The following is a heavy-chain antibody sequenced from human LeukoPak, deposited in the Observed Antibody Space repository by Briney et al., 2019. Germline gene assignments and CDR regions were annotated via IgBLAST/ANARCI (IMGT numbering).Heavy chain of an antibody. V-gene: IGHV3-48*01. CDR3: ARESVVTPNWFDP. J-gene: IGHJ5*02. CDR1: GFTFSSYS. Sequence: GGSLRLSCAASGFTFSSYSMNWVRQAPGKGLEWVSYISSSSSIIYYADSVKGRFTISRDNAKNSLYLQMNSLRAEDTAVYYCARESVVTPNWFDPWGQGTLVTVSS. D-gene: IGHD2-15*01. CDR2: ISSSSSII.